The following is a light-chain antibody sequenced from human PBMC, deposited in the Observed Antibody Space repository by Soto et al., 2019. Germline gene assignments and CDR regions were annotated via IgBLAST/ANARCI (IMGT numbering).Light chain of an antibody. J-gene: IGKJ4*01. CDR2: AAY. V-gene: IGKV1-39*01. CDR3: KQSYTTPLT. Sequence: DIQMTQSPSSLSASVGDRVTITCRASQSISRYLNWYQQEPGKAPKLLIYAAYTLQSGVQSRFSGSGSGTDFTLTISSLQPEDFATYYCKQSYTTPLTFGGGTKVDIK. CDR1: QSISRY.